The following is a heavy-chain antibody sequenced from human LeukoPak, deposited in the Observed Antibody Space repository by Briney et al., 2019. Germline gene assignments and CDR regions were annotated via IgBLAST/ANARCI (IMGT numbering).Heavy chain of an antibody. J-gene: IGHJ4*02. Sequence: SETLSLTCTVSGGSVSSGSYYWSWIRQPPGKGLEWIGYIYYSGSTNYNPSLKSRVAISVDTSKNQFSLKLSSVTAADTAVYHCAREAMYSYGNNFDYWGQGTLVTVSS. CDR1: GGSVSSGSYY. V-gene: IGHV4-61*01. CDR3: AREAMYSYGNNFDY. D-gene: IGHD5-18*01. CDR2: IYYSGST.